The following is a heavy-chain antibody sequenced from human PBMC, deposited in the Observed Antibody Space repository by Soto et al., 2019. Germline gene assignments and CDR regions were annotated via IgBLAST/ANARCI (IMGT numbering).Heavy chain of an antibody. J-gene: IGHJ4*02. CDR2: INAGNGNT. Sequence: ASVKVSCKASGYTFTSYAMHWVRQAPGQRLEWMGWINAGNGNTKYSQKFQGRVTITRDTSTSTAYMELSSLRSEDTAVYYCARDRSYYDSSGYLAFGYWGQGTLVTVS. CDR3: ARDRSYYDSSGYLAFGY. V-gene: IGHV1-3*01. CDR1: GYTFTSYA. D-gene: IGHD3-22*01.